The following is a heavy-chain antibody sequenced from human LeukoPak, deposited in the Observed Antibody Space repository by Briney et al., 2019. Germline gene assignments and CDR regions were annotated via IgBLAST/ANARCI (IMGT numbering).Heavy chain of an antibody. J-gene: IGHJ6*03. CDR2: IYPGDSDT. V-gene: IGHV5-51*01. CDR3: ARLYRDYSRPVYYSSYMDV. Sequence: GESLKISCKGSGYTFTSYWIGWVRQMSGKGLEWMGIIYPGDSDTRYRPSFQGQVTISADKSISTAYLQWSSLKASDTAMYYCARLYRDYSRPVYYSSYMDVWGKGTTVTVSS. CDR1: GYTFTSYW. D-gene: IGHD4-11*01.